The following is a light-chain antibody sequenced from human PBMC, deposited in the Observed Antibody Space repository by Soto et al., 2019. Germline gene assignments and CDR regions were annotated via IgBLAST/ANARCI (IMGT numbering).Light chain of an antibody. Sequence: DIPMTQSPSSLSASVGDRVTITCRASQTISNYLNWYQQRPGKAPKLLIYAASSLQSGVPPRFSGSESGTDFTLTISSLQPEDFATYYCQQTYSGLVTFGQGTRLEIE. CDR3: QQTYSGLVT. J-gene: IGKJ5*01. CDR2: AAS. CDR1: QTISNY. V-gene: IGKV1-39*01.